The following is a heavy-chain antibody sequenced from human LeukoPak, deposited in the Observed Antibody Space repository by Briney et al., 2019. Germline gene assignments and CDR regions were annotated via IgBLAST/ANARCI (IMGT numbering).Heavy chain of an antibody. CDR2: ISNGNT. CDR3: VREAGYCGSVCLKSNWFYP. CDR1: GFPFSNHA. V-gene: IGHV3-23*01. Sequence: PGRSLRLSCAASGFPFSNHAMSWVRQPPGKGLEWVSAISNGNTYYAGSVRGRFAISRDYSQNRVDLQMNSLRDEDTALYYCVREAGYCGSVCLKSNWFYPWGEGTQVTVSS. J-gene: IGHJ5*02. D-gene: IGHD2-21*02.